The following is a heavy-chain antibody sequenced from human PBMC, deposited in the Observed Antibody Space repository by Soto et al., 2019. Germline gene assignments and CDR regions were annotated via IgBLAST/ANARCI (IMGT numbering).Heavy chain of an antibody. CDR1: GGSVTMSSLS. CDR3: ASLDYYGSWLDP. J-gene: IGHJ5*02. Sequence: LQLQESGSGLVQPSQTLSLTCALSGGSVTMSSLSWAWVRQPPGRGLQWLGYISHSGATSSDPTLKSRVTISRDRAKNQFSLKLTSVTAADTAVYYCASLDYYGSWLDPWGQGTLVTVSS. V-gene: IGHV4-30-2*01. D-gene: IGHD1-26*01. CDR2: ISHSGAT.